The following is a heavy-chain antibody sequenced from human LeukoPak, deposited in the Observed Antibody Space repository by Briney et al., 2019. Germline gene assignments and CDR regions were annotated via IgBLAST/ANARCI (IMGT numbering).Heavy chain of an antibody. J-gene: IGHJ6*04. CDR1: GGSISSYY. CDR3: VRVSRIDYGANPEGDV. CDR2: IYTSGST. Sequence: SESLSLTCTVSGGSISSYYWSWIRQPAGKGLEGIGGIYTSGSTNYNPSLKSRVTMSVDTAKNQFSLKLSSVTAADTPVYYCVRVSRIDYGANPEGDVWGKGITVIVSS. V-gene: IGHV4-4*07. D-gene: IGHD4/OR15-4a*01.